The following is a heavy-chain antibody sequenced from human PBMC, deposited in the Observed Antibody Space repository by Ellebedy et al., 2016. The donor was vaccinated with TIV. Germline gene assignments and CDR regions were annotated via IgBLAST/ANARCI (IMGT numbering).Heavy chain of an antibody. V-gene: IGHV1-69*10. CDR1: GGSFSNYG. CDR3: ARLPESGDNQVLYYMDV. Sequence: AASVKVSCKASGGSFSNYGISWVRQAPGQGLEWLGGIIPLLDIANYAQRFQGRVTITAATSTSTAYMELSSLRSEDTAVYYCARLPESGDNQVLYYMDVWGKGTTVTVSS. CDR2: IIPLLDIA. J-gene: IGHJ6*03. D-gene: IGHD5-18*01.